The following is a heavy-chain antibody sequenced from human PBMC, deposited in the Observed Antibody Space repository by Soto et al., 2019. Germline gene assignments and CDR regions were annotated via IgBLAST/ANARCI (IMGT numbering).Heavy chain of an antibody. V-gene: IGHV3-23*04. CDR3: AKERTGSNHYYGMDV. Sequence: EVQLVESGGGLVQPGGSLRLSCEGSGFTFSSYALSWVRLRPGRGLEWVAWISGSDSGRNSADSVKGRFTITRDNSKNTVHLEMNSLTVEDTAVYYCAKERTGSNHYYGMDVWGQGTTVTVSS. CDR1: GFTFSSYA. D-gene: IGHD1-26*01. CDR2: ISGSDSGR. J-gene: IGHJ6*02.